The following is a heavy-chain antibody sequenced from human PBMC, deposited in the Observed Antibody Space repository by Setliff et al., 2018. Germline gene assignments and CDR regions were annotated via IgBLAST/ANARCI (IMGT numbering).Heavy chain of an antibody. J-gene: IGHJ4*02. CDR2: ISNSGGVK. CDR3: ARDQGSYGYRAFDF. Sequence: PGGSLRLSCVASGFTFSNYEMNWVRQAPGKGLEWVSYISNSGGVKYYTDSVKGRFTFSRDNAKNSLHLQMNSLRAEDTAVYYCARDQGSYGYRAFDFWGQGTLVTVSS. V-gene: IGHV3-48*03. CDR1: GFTFSNYE. D-gene: IGHD5-18*01.